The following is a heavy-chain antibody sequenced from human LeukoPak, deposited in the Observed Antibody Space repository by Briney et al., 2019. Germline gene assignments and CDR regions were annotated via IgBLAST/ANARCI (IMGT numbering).Heavy chain of an antibody. D-gene: IGHD6-19*01. CDR1: GFSISSTFY. V-gene: IGHV4-38-2*02. CDR3: ARGYSSGWSTYYFDY. CDR2: IYHSGNN. Sequence: SETLSLTCTVSGFSISSTFYWVWIRQPPGKGLEWIGSIYHSGNNYYNPSLKNRVTMSVDTSKNQFSLHLTSVTAADTAVYYCARGYSSGWSTYYFDYWGQGTLVTVSS. J-gene: IGHJ4*02.